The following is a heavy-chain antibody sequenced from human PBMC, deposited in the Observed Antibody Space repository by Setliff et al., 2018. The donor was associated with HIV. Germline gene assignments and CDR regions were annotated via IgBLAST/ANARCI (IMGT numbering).Heavy chain of an antibody. V-gene: IGHV3-7*03. CDR2: IKQDGSDK. CDR1: GFTFSSYW. Sequence: GGSLRLSCVASGFTFSSYWMSWVRQAPGKGLEWVANIKQDGSDKYYVDSVTGRFTISRDNAKNSLYLQMNSLRVEDTAVYYCARGKRWFDPWGQGTLVTVSS. J-gene: IGHJ5*02. CDR3: ARGKRWFDP.